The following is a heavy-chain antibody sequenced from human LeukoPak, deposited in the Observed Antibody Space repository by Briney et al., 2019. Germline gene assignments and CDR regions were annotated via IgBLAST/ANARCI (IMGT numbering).Heavy chain of an antibody. CDR2: ISGNTGNT. CDR1: GSSFIGYG. V-gene: IGHV1-18*01. D-gene: IGHD6-13*01. CDR3: ARDTSDSWYDIFGDY. J-gene: IGHJ4*02. Sequence: GASVKVSCKASGSSFIGYGISWVRQAPGQGLEWMGWISGNTGNTDYSEKFQGRVTMTKDTSTTTAYLELRGLRSDDTAMYYCARDTSDSWYDIFGDYWGQGTLVTVSS.